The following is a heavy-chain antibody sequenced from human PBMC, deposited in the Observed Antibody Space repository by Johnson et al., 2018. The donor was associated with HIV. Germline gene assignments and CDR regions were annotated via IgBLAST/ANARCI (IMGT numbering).Heavy chain of an antibody. CDR3: ASLGYTSGWIVSDDGFDV. Sequence: QVQLVESGGGVVQPGRSLRLSCTASAFTFSNYGMHWVRQAPGKGLEWMALISYDGNNKYYADSVKCRFTISRDNSMNTLYLQMNSLRPEDTAVYYCASLGYTSGWIVSDDGFDVWGQGTLVTVSS. CDR2: ISYDGNNK. V-gene: IGHV3-30*03. D-gene: IGHD6-19*01. J-gene: IGHJ3*01. CDR1: AFTFSNYG.